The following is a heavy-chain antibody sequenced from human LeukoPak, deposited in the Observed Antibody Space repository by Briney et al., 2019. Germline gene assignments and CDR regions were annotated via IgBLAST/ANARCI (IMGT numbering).Heavy chain of an antibody. V-gene: IGHV3-48*03. J-gene: IGHJ6*04. CDR2: ISSSGSTI. CDR3: ARDYGSGSYYQSYYYYGMDV. Sequence: GGSLRLSCAASGFTFSNSAMTWVRQAPGKGLEWVSYISSSGSTIYYADSVKGRFTISRDNAKNSLYLQMNSLRAEDTAVYYCARDYGSGSYYQSYYYYGMDVWGKGTTVTVSS. CDR1: GFTFSNSA. D-gene: IGHD3-10*01.